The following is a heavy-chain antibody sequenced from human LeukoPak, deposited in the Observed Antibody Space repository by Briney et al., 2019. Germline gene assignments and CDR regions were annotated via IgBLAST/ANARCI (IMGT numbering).Heavy chain of an antibody. CDR1: GFTFSSYA. D-gene: IGHD3-10*01. Sequence: GGSLRLSCAASGFTFSSYAMHWVRQAPGKGLEWVAVISYDGSNKYYADSVKGRFTISRDNSKNTLHLQMNSLRAEDTAVYYCARLWFGEPYFDYWGQGTLVTVSS. V-gene: IGHV3-30-3*01. CDR2: ISYDGSNK. J-gene: IGHJ4*02. CDR3: ARLWFGEPYFDY.